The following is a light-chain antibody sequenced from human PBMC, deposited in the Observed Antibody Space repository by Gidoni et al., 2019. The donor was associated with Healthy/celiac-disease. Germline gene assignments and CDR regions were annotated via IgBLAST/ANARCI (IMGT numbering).Light chain of an antibody. J-gene: IGLJ2*01. CDR3: QVWDSSSDHRVV. CDR1: NTGSKS. V-gene: IGLV3-21*02. CDR2: DDS. Sequence: SYVLTQPPSVPVAPGQTARITCGGNNTGSKSVHWYQQKPGQAPVLVVYDDSDRPPGIPERFSGSNSGNTATLTISRVEAGDEADYYCQVWDSSSDHRVVFGGGTKLTVL.